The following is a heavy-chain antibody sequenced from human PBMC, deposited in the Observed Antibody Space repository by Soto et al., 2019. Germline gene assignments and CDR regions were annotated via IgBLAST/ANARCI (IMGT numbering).Heavy chain of an antibody. J-gene: IGHJ4*02. CDR2: INHILST. CDR1: GGSFSGYD. D-gene: IGHD2-8*02. V-gene: IGHV4-34*01. CDR3: ARDKITGLFDY. Sequence: PSETLSLTCAVYGGSFSGYDWTWIRQPPVTGLEFIGEINHILSTNYNPSLKSRFTISLDTSKNQFALKLTCLTAADTAVYYCARDKITGLFDYWGQGTLVT.